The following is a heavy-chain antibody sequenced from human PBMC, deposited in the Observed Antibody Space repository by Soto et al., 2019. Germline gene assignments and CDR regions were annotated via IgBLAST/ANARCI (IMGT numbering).Heavy chain of an antibody. V-gene: IGHV3-49*03. J-gene: IGHJ1*01. CDR1: GFPFANFL. CDR2: IRSQPYGGTT. CDR3: IGSFPF. Sequence: GGSLRLSCTGSGFPFANFLMSWFRQAPGKGLEWVGFIRSQPYGGTTQYAAPVRGRFTISRDDSKGIAYLQMNSLRSEDSGVYYCIGSFPFWGQGTLVTVSS. D-gene: IGHD3-10*01.